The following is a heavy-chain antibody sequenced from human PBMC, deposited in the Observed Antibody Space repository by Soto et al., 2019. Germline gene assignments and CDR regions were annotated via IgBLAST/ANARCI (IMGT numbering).Heavy chain of an antibody. CDR2: IYHSGST. V-gene: IGHV4-31*03. J-gene: IGHJ4*02. CDR1: GASISSVGYY. Sequence: QVQLQESGPGLVQPSQTLSLTCSVSGASISSVGYYWTWIRQHPGEGLEWIGYIYHSGSTHYNPSLKSRLTISVDTSKNQFSLRLSSVTAADTAVYYCGSFSDRITPATIVDWGQRTLVTVSS. D-gene: IGHD2-2*02. CDR3: GSFSDRITPATIVD.